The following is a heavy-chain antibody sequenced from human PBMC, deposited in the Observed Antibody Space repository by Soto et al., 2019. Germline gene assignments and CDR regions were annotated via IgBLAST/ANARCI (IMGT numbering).Heavy chain of an antibody. V-gene: IGHV1-3*01. CDR2: INAGNGNT. J-gene: IGHJ4*02. D-gene: IGHD2-2*01. CDR3: ARRCSCNSTSCLDY. Sequence: ASVKVSCKASGYTFTSYAMHWVRQAPGQRLEWMGWINAGNGNTKYSQKFQGRVTITRDTSASTAYMELSSLRSEDTAVYYCARRCSCNSTSCLDYWGQGTLVTVSA. CDR1: GYTFTSYA.